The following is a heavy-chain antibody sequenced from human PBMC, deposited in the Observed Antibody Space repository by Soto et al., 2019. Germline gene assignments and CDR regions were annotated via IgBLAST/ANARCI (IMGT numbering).Heavy chain of an antibody. CDR1: GGSVSSGSYY. CDR2: IYYSGST. V-gene: IGHV4-61*01. D-gene: IGHD3-22*01. J-gene: IGHJ5*02. Sequence: QVQLQESGPGLVKPSETLSLTCTVSGGSVSSGSYYWSWIRQPPGKGLEWIGYIYYSGSTNYNPYLKSRVTISVDTSKNQFSLKLSSVTAADTAVYYCARWVTMIVGEHNWFDPWGQGTLVTVSS. CDR3: ARWVTMIVGEHNWFDP.